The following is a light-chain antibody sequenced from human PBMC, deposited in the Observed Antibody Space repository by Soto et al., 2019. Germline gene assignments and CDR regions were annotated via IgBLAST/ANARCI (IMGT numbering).Light chain of an antibody. V-gene: IGKV3-15*01. Sequence: EVVMTQSPATLSVSPGERATLSCRASESVSRNLAWYQQKPGQAPRLLIYDASTRATGIPDRFSGGGSGTEFTLTISSLQSEDFAVYYCQQYNNWPWTFGQGT. J-gene: IGKJ1*01. CDR1: ESVSRN. CDR2: DAS. CDR3: QQYNNWPWT.